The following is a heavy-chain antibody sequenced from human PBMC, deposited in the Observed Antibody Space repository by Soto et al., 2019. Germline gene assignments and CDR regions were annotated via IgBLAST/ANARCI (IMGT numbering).Heavy chain of an antibody. D-gene: IGHD5-12*01. CDR3: VRVVAIPGYPDN. CDR1: GGTFSSYA. Sequence: QVQLVQSGAEVRQPASSVKVSCKTSGGTFSSYAISWVRQAPGQGLEWMGGIVPIVDTSTYAQKFQGRVTMTAATSTSTVYMELSSLRSDDTAVYYCVRVVAIPGYPDNWGQGTLVTVSS. CDR2: IVPIVDTS. V-gene: IGHV1-69*14. J-gene: IGHJ4*02.